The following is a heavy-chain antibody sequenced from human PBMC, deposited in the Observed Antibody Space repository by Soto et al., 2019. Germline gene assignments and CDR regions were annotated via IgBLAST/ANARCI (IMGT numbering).Heavy chain of an antibody. J-gene: IGHJ6*02. V-gene: IGHV1-18*01. CDR3: ARVVVGGPHLDLMDV. Sequence: QVQLVQSGAEVKKPGASVKVSCKASGYTFTSYGISWVRQAPGQGLEWMGWISAYNGNTNYAQKLQGRVTMTTDTSTSTDYMELRSLRSDDTAVYDFARVVVGGPHLDLMDVWGQGTTVTVSS. CDR1: GYTFTSYG. D-gene: IGHD2-21*01. CDR2: ISAYNGNT.